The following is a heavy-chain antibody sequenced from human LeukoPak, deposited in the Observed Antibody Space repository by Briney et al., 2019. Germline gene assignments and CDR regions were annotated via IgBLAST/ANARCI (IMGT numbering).Heavy chain of an antibody. CDR2: IYYSGST. J-gene: IGHJ4*02. D-gene: IGHD3-10*01. V-gene: IGHV4-59*12. CDR1: GGSISSYY. CDR3: ARDKYYYGSGSGFDY. Sequence: PSETLSLTCTVSGGSISSYYWSWIRQPPGKGLEWIGYIYYSGSTNYNPSLKSRVTMSVDTSKNQFSLNLSSVTAADTAVYYCARDKYYYGSGSGFDYWGQGTLVTVSS.